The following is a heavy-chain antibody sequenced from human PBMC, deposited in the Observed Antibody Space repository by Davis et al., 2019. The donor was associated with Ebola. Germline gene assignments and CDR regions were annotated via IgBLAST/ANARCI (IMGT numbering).Heavy chain of an antibody. D-gene: IGHD5-24*01. CDR1: GFTFSSYG. V-gene: IGHV3-30*18. Sequence: PGGSLRLSCAASGFTFSSYGMHWVRQAPGKGLEWVAVISYDGSNKYYADSVKGRFTISRDISKNTLFLQMNSLRVEDTALYYCAKDRTSGDGYWEFDHWGQGTLVTVSS. CDR2: ISYDGSNK. J-gene: IGHJ4*02. CDR3: AKDRTSGDGYWEFDH.